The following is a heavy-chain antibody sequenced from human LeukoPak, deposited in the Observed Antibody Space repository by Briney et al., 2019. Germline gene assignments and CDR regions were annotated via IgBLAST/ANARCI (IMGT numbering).Heavy chain of an antibody. J-gene: IGHJ3*02. V-gene: IGHV5-10-1*01. D-gene: IGHD6-13*01. CDR2: IDPSDAYT. Sequence: PGESPQICCQGSGSSITIYWSSGVRQMPGKGLEWRGSIDPSDAYTKSSPSFKGHGTISADTSISTAYLQWSSLRASAAAMYYCASGLGVAAAGDADLVDVFDIWGQGTMVTVPS. CDR3: ASGLGVAAAGDADLVDVFDI. CDR1: GSSITIYW.